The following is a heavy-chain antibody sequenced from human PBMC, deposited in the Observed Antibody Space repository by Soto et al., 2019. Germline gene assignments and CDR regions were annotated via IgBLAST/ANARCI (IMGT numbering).Heavy chain of an antibody. J-gene: IGHJ1*01. Sequence: GGSLRLSCAASGFTFSSYAMSWVRQPPGRGLEWVSALSGSGGNTYYADSVKGRFTISRDNSKNALYLQMNNLRAEDTAVYYCASWQGIAVAGKYFQHWGQGTLVTVSS. D-gene: IGHD6-19*01. CDR1: GFTFSSYA. CDR3: ASWQGIAVAGKYFQH. V-gene: IGHV3-23*01. CDR2: LSGSGGNT.